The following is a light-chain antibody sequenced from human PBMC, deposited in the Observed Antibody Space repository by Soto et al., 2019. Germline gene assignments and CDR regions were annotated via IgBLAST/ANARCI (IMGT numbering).Light chain of an antibody. J-gene: IGKJ4*01. Sequence: DIVMTQSPDSLAVSLGERATINCKSSQTVLYNSNNKNYLAWYQQKPGQPPKLLIYWASSRQSGVPDRFSGSGSGTDLTLTISSLQAEDVAVYYCQQYYRTPLTFGGGTKVEIK. CDR2: WAS. V-gene: IGKV4-1*01. CDR3: QQYYRTPLT. CDR1: QTVLYNSNNKNY.